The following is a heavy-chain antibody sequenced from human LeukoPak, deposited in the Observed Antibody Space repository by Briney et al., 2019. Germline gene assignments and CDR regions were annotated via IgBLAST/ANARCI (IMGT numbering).Heavy chain of an antibody. D-gene: IGHD5-18*01. J-gene: IGHJ5*02. Sequence: PGGSLRLSCAASGFTFSNAWMSWVRQAPGKGLEWVAIISYDGSNKYYADSVKGRFTISRDNSKNTLYLQMNSLRAEDTAVYYCAREGIQLWFGGVGDWFDPWGQGTLVTVSS. CDR2: ISYDGSNK. V-gene: IGHV3-30-3*01. CDR1: GFTFSNAW. CDR3: AREGIQLWFGGVGDWFDP.